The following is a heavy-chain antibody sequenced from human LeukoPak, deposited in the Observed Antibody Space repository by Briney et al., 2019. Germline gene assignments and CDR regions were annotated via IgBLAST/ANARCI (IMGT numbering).Heavy chain of an antibody. CDR3: AIIPRAAAGPSARSPFHY. V-gene: IGHV3-7*01. CDR1: GFTFSSYW. CDR2: IKQDGSDK. Sequence: PGGSLRLSCEVSGFTFSSYWMNWVRQAPGKGLEWVANIKQDGSDKYYVGSVKGRFTISRDNAKNSLYLQMNSLRAEDTAVYYCAIIPRAAAGPSARSPFHYWGQGTLVTVSS. J-gene: IGHJ4*02. D-gene: IGHD6-13*01.